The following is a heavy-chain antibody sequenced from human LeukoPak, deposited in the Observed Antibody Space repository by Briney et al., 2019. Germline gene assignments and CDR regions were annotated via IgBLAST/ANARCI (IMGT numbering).Heavy chain of an antibody. V-gene: IGHV3-48*01. CDR2: VSGSGSTV. CDR1: GFTFSDHI. Sequence: GGSLGLSCAASGFTFSDHIMNWVRQLPGKSLEWDAYVSGSGSTVYYADSVKGRFTISRDNGKSSLYLQMNSLRVEDTALYYCVRQFASWGQGTLVTVSS. J-gene: IGHJ4*02. CDR3: VRQFAS.